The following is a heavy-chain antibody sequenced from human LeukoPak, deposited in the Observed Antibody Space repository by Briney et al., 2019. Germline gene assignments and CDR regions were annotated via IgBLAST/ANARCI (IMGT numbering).Heavy chain of an antibody. V-gene: IGHV1-69*13. Sequence: SVKVSCKASGGTFSSYAISWVRQAPGQGLEWMGGIIPIFGTADYAQKFQGRVTITADESTSTAYMELSSLRSEDTAVYYCASPFGEAFYYYYYGMDVWGQGTTVTVSS. CDR1: GGTFSSYA. CDR3: ASPFGEAFYYYYYGMDV. CDR2: IIPIFGTA. J-gene: IGHJ6*02. D-gene: IGHD3-10*01.